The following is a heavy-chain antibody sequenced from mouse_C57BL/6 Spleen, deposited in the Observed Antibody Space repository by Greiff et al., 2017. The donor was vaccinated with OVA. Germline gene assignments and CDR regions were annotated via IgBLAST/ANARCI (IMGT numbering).Heavy chain of an antibody. J-gene: IGHJ2*01. CDR2: IDPEDGET. Sequence: EVKVVESGAELVKPGASVKLSCTASGFTITDYYMNWVKQRTEQGLEWIGRIDPEDGETKYAPKFQGKATITADTSSNTAYLQLSSLTSEDTAVYYCARGVPYLDYWGQGTTLTVAS. CDR1: GFTITDYY. V-gene: IGHV14-2*01. CDR3: ARGVPYLDY. D-gene: IGHD5-1*01.